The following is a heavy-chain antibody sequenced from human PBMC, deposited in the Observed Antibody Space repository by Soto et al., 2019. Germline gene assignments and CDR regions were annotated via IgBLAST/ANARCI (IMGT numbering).Heavy chain of an antibody. CDR2: TSNSGST. Sequence: QVQLQESGPGLVKPSQTLSLTCTVSGGSITSSGYYWSWIRKHPGEGLEWIGFTSNSGSTSYNPSLKSRVTRPEDPPSNPFSLTLKSVTAAVRAVYDCARGGHSTKVDYSCQGTLVTCSP. J-gene: IGHJ4*02. V-gene: IGHV4-31*03. CDR1: GGSITSSGYY. D-gene: IGHD4-4*01. CDR3: ARGGHSTKVDY.